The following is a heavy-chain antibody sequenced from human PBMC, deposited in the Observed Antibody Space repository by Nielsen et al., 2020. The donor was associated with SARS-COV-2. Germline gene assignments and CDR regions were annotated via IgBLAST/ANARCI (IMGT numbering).Heavy chain of an antibody. CDR2: ISWNSGSI. CDR3: TKDYSGSYYDAFDI. J-gene: IGHJ3*02. D-gene: IGHD3-10*01. Sequence: GGSLRLSCAASGFTFDDYAMHWVRQAPGKGLEWVPGISWNSGSIGYADSVKGRFTISRDNAKNSLYLQMNSLRAEDTALYYCTKDYSGSYYDAFDIWGQGTMVTVSS. CDR1: GFTFDDYA. V-gene: IGHV3-9*01.